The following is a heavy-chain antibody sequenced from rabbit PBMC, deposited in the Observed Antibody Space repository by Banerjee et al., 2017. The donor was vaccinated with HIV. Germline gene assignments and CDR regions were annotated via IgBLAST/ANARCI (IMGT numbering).Heavy chain of an antibody. CDR1: GFSFSSAYW. J-gene: IGHJ6*01. CDR2: IYAGSRNV. V-gene: IGHV1S40*01. CDR3: GRDRDGDAGYGSLAL. D-gene: IGHD6-1*01. Sequence: QSLEESGGDLVKPGASLTLTCTASGFSFSSAYWIYWVRQAPGKGLEWIAYIYAGSRNVVYASWATGRFTISKTSSTTVTLQMTSLTAADTATYFCGRDRDGDAGYGSLALWGPGTLVTVS.